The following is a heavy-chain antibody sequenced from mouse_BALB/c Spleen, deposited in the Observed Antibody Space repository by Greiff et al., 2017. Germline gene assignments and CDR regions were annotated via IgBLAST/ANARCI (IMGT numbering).Heavy chain of an antibody. V-gene: IGHV3-2*02. D-gene: IGHD1-1*01. Sequence: EVKLVESGPGLVKPSQSLSLTCTVTGYSITSDYAWNWIRQFPGNKLEWMGYISYSGSTSYNPSLKSRISITRDTSKNQFFLQLNSVTTEDTATYYCARSYGSSYCWFAYWGQGTLVTVSA. J-gene: IGHJ3*01. CDR1: GYSITSDYA. CDR2: ISYSGST. CDR3: ARSYGSSYCWFAY.